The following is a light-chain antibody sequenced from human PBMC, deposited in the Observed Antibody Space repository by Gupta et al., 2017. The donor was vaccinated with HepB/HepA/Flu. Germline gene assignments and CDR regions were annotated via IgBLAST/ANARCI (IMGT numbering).Light chain of an antibody. CDR3: QHDDSPPPCT. J-gene: IGKJ2*02. CDR1: QSVLYRSNNKNY. V-gene: IGKV4-1*01. Sequence: DIVMTQSPDSLSVSLGERATINCKSSQSVLYRSNNKNYLAWYQQKPGQPPKLLISWASTRESGVPERFSRSGYGTDFSLTISSRHAEDVAVYYCQHDDSPPPCTFGQGTKMEIK. CDR2: WAS.